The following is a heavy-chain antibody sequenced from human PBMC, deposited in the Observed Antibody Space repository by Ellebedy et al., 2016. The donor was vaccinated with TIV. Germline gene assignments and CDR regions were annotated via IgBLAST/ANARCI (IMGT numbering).Heavy chain of an antibody. CDR2: ISSSSSYI. J-gene: IGHJ6*03. Sequence: GESLKISXAASGFTFSSYSMNWVRQAPGKGLEWVSSISSSSSYIYYADSVKGRFTISRDNAKNSLYLQMNSLRAEDTAVYYCTTDLSSGFSYYYYMDVWGKGTTVTVSS. CDR3: TTDLSSGFSYYYYMDV. D-gene: IGHD5-12*01. V-gene: IGHV3-21*03. CDR1: GFTFSSYS.